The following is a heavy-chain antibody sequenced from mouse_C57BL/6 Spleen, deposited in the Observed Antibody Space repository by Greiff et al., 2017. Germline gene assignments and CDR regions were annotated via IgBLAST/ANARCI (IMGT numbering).Heavy chain of an antibody. CDR3: ARWGTVAPYFDV. J-gene: IGHJ1*03. Sequence: VQLQQPGAELVRPGSSVKLSCKASGYTFTSYLMHWVKQRPIQGLEWIGNIDPSDSETHYNQKFKDKATLTVDKSSSTAYMQLSSLTSEDSAVYYCARWGTVAPYFDVWGTGTTVTVSS. CDR1: GYTFTSYL. V-gene: IGHV1-52*01. D-gene: IGHD1-1*01. CDR2: IDPSDSET.